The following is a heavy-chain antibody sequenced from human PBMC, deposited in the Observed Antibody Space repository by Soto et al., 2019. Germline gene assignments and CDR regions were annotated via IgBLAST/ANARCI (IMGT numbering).Heavy chain of an antibody. J-gene: IGHJ4*02. D-gene: IGHD6-19*01. CDR3: ARGASIVVPGTSFDY. V-gene: IGHV3-30*04. CDR2: IAFDGSYK. CDR1: GFTFSSHS. Sequence: QVQLVESGGGVVQPGRSLRLSCAASGFTFSSHSMHWVRQAPGKGLEWVAVIAFDGSYKYYADSVKGRFTISRDNSKNTLYLQMNSLRSEDTAVYYCARGASIVVPGTSFDYWGQGTLVTVSS.